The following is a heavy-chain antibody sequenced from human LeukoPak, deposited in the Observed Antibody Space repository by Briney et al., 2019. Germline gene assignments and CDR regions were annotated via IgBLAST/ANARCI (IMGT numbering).Heavy chain of an antibody. D-gene: IGHD6-19*01. V-gene: IGHV1-18*04. J-gene: IGHJ4*02. CDR1: GYTFTGYY. CDR2: ISAYNGNT. CDR3: ARDGSSGWYQGVVDY. Sequence: ASVTVSCTASGYTFTGYYMHWVRQAPGQGLEWMGWISAYNGNTNYAQKLQGRVTMTTDTSTSTAYMELRSLRSDDTAVYYCARDGSSGWYQGVVDYWGQGTLVTVSS.